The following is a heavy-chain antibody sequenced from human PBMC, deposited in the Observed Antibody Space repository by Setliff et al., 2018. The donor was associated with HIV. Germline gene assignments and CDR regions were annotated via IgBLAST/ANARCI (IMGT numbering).Heavy chain of an antibody. CDR1: GFTFDDYG. CDR3: ARDCRVGWVFTYGMDV. D-gene: IGHD6-13*01. Sequence: GGSLRLSCTASGFTFDDYGMAWVRQAPGKGLEWVSGITSSGGNTYYADSVKGRFTISRDNSKNTLYPQMNSLRAEDTAVYYCARDCRVGWVFTYGMDVWGQGTLVTVSS. V-gene: IGHV3-23*01. J-gene: IGHJ6*02. CDR2: ITSSGGNT.